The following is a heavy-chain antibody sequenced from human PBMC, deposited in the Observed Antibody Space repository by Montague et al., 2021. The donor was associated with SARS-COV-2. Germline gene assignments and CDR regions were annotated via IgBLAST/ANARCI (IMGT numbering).Heavy chain of an antibody. CDR2: INHSGST. D-gene: IGHD2-2*01. J-gene: IGHJ6*03. Sequence: SETLSLTCAVYGGSFSGYYWSWIRQPPGMGLEWIGEINHSGSTNYNPSXXSRVTISVDTSKNQFSLKLSSVTAADTAVYYCARARQDVVVPALGIGAYYYYYYMDVWGQGTTVTVSS. V-gene: IGHV4-34*01. CDR1: GGSFSGYY. CDR3: ARARQDVVVPALGIGAYYYYYYMDV.